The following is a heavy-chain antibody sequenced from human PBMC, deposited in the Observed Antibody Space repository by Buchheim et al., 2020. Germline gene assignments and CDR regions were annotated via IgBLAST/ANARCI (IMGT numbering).Heavy chain of an antibody. CDR2: ISYDGSNK. D-gene: IGHD5-12*01. CDR3: ARDRGYSGYDYFDY. V-gene: IGHV3-30-3*01. J-gene: IGHJ4*02. Sequence: QVQLVESGGGVVQPGRSLRLSCAASGFTFSSYAMHWVRQAPGKGLEWVAVISYDGSNKYYADSVKGRFNISRDNSKQTLYLQMNSLRAEDTAVYYCARDRGYSGYDYFDYWGQGTL. CDR1: GFTFSSYA.